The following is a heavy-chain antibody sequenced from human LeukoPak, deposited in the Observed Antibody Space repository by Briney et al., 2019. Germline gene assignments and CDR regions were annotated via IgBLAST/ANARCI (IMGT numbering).Heavy chain of an antibody. CDR2: VTSDGDNT. D-gene: IGHD6-13*01. CDR3: ARSYSSRSFYYMDV. V-gene: IGHV3-20*04. J-gene: IGHJ6*03. CDR1: GFKFDDYD. Sequence: GGSLRLSCVASGFKFDDYDMSWVRQVPGKGLEWVAGVTSDGDNTGYVDSVKGRFAISRDNTKNSLFLQMDSLRTGDTALYYCARSYSSRSFYYMDVWGKGTTVTVS.